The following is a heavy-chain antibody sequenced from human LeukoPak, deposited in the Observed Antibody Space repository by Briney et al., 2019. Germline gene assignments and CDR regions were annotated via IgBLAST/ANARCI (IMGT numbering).Heavy chain of an antibody. CDR3: AREPYYYDSSGHYYDIFDY. CDR2: IKQDGSEK. J-gene: IGHJ4*02. CDR1: GFTFSSYW. Sequence: SGGSLRLSCAASGFTFSSYWMSWVRQAPGKGLEWVANIKQDGSEKYYVDSVKGRFTISRDNAKNSLYLQMNSLRAEDTAVYYCAREPYYYDSSGHYYDIFDYWGQGTLVTVSS. V-gene: IGHV3-7*01. D-gene: IGHD3-22*01.